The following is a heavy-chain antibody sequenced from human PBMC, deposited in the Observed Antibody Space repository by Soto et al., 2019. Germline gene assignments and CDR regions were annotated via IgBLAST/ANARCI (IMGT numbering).Heavy chain of an antibody. Sequence: QLQLQESGPGLVKPSETLSLTCTFSGGSISSSSYYWGWIRQPPGKGLEWIGSVYYSGSTYYNPAPKSRVTISLGTSKNQFSLKLSSVTAADTAVYYCARHMGQQLPHLYFDFWGQGTLVTVSS. J-gene: IGHJ4*02. CDR2: VYYSGST. CDR1: GGSISSSSYY. D-gene: IGHD6-13*01. V-gene: IGHV4-39*01. CDR3: ARHMGQQLPHLYFDF.